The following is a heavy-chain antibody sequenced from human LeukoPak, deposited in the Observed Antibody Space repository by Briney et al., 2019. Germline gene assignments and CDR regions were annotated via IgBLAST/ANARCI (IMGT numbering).Heavy chain of an antibody. D-gene: IGHD3-10*01. V-gene: IGHV3-7*01. Sequence: GGSLRLTCAASGFMFSSYWMGWVRQAPEPGLELVSGIREYGSGKSYVDSVKGRFTISRDNAKNSLYLQMNTLRAEDTAVYYCARDLVWFGEPKGYYNYMDVWGKGTTVTVSS. CDR2: IREYGSGK. CDR1: GFMFSSYW. CDR3: ARDLVWFGEPKGYYNYMDV. J-gene: IGHJ6*03.